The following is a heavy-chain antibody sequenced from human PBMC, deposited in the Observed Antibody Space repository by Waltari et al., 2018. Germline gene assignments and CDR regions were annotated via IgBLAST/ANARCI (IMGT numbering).Heavy chain of an antibody. D-gene: IGHD3-22*01. V-gene: IGHV4-34*01. CDR3: ARLSHYYYDSSGYPT. CDR1: GGSFRGYY. Sequence: QVQLQQWGAGLLKPSETLYLTCAVYGGSFRGYYWRWIRPPPGKGLEWIGEINHSGSTNYNPSLKSRVTISVDTSKNQFSLKLSSVTAADTAVYYCARLSHYYYDSSGYPTWGQGTLVTVSS. CDR2: INHSGST. J-gene: IGHJ4*02.